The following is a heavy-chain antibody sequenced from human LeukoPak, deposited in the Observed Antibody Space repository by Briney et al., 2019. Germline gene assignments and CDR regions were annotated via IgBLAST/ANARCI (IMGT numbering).Heavy chain of an antibody. V-gene: IGHV1-18*04. CDR1: GYTFTSYS. CDR3: ARGEKTVLRYFDYSY. CDR2: ISAYNGNT. D-gene: IGHD3-9*01. J-gene: IGHJ4*02. Sequence: ASVKVSCKASGYTFTSYSISWVRQAPGQGLEWMGWISAYNGNTNYAQKLQGRVTMTTDTSTSTAYMELRSLRSDDTAVYYCARGEKTVLRYFDYSYWGQGTLVTVSS.